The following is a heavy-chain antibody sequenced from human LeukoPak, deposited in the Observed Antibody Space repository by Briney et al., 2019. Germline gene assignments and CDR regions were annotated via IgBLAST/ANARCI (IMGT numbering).Heavy chain of an antibody. CDR1: GFTFSNYE. J-gene: IGHJ4*02. V-gene: IGHV3-48*03. CDR2: ISSGGSII. Sequence: GGSLRLSCAASGFTFSNYEMNWVRQAPGKGLEWVSYISSGGSIIYYADSVKGRFTISRDKSKNTLYLQMDSLRADDTAVYYCARLTSSIAVAIDYWGQGTLVAVSS. D-gene: IGHD6-19*01. CDR3: ARLTSSIAVAIDY.